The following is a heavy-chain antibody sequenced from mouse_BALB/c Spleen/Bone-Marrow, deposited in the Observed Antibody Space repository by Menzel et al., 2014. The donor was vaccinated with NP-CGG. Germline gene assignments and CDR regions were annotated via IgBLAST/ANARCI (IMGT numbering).Heavy chain of an antibody. CDR3: ARESYGNWFAY. V-gene: IGHV1-4*01. D-gene: IGHD2-1*01. Sequence: QVQLQQSSGAELARPGASVKMSCKASGYTFTSYTMHWVKQRPGQGLEWIGYINPSSGYTNYNQKFKDKATLTADKSSSTAYMQLSSLTSEDSAVYYCARESYGNWFAYWGQGTLVTVSA. CDR2: INPSSGYT. J-gene: IGHJ3*01. CDR1: GYTFTSYT.